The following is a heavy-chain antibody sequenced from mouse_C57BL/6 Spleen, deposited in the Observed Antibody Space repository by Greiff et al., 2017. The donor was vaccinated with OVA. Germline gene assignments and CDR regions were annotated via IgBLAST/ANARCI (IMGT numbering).Heavy chain of an antibody. J-gene: IGHJ4*01. Sequence: QVQLQQPGAELVKPGASVKLSCKASGYTFTSYWMHWVKQRPGQGLEWIGMIHPNSGSTNYNEKFKSKATLTVAKSSSTAYMQLSSLTSEDSAVYYCAPLNWDYAMDFWGQGTSVTVSS. CDR2: IHPNSGST. V-gene: IGHV1-64*01. CDR1: GYTFTSYW. D-gene: IGHD4-1*01. CDR3: APLNWDYAMDF.